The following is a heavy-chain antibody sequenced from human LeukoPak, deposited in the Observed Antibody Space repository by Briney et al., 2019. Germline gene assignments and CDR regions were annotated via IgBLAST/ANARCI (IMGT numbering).Heavy chain of an antibody. V-gene: IGHV3-7*03. CDR1: GFTFSSYA. CDR3: ARRYFDS. J-gene: IGHJ4*02. Sequence: GGSLRLSCAASGFTFSSYAMNWVRQAPGKGLEWVANIKQDGSAKYYVGSVKGRFTISRDNAKNSLYLQMNSLRAEDTAVYYCARRYFDSWGQGTLVTVSS. CDR2: IKQDGSAK.